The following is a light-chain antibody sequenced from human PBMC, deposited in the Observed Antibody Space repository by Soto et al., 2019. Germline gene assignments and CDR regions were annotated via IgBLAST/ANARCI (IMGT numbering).Light chain of an antibody. CDR1: SSDVGGYNY. Sequence: QSALTQPASVSGSPGQSITISCTGTSSDVGGYNYVSWYQQHPGKAPKLMIYDVSNRPSGVSNRFSGSKSGNTASLTISGLQAVDEADYYYSSYTSSSTYVFGTGTKVTVL. J-gene: IGLJ1*01. CDR2: DVS. V-gene: IGLV2-14*01. CDR3: SSYTSSSTYV.